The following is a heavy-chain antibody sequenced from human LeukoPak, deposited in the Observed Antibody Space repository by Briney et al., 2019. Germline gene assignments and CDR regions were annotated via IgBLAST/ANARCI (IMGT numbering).Heavy chain of an antibody. CDR1: GYTFTSYY. D-gene: IGHD3-3*01. V-gene: IGHV1-69*13. CDR3: ARGWSSSYFGVVTPHAFDI. J-gene: IGHJ3*02. Sequence: GASVKVSCKASGYTFTSYYMHWVRQAPGQGLEWMGGIIPIFGTANYAQKFQGRVTITADESTSTAYMELSSLRSEDTAVYYCARGWSSSYFGVVTPHAFDIWGQGTMVTVSS. CDR2: IIPIFGTA.